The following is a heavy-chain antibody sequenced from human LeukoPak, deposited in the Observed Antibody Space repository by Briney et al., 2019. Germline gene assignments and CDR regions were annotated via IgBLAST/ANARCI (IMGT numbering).Heavy chain of an antibody. CDR1: GFTVSSNY. Sequence: PGGSLRLSCAASGFTVSSNYMSWVRQAPGKGLEWVANIKQDGSEKYYVDSVKGRFTISRDNAKNSLYLQMNSLRAEDTAVYYCARFYLGWYWGQGTLVTVSS. D-gene: IGHD6-19*01. J-gene: IGHJ4*02. CDR2: IKQDGSEK. CDR3: ARFYLGWY. V-gene: IGHV3-7*01.